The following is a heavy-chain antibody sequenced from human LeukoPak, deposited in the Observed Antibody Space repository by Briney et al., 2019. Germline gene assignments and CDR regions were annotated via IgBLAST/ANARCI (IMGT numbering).Heavy chain of an antibody. D-gene: IGHD4-17*01. V-gene: IGHV4-61*01. CDR1: GGSVSSGSYY. J-gene: IGHJ4*02. Sequence: PSETLSLTCTVSGGSVSSGSYYWSWIRQPPGKGLEWIGYIYYSGSTNYNPSLKSRVTISVDTSKNQFSLKLSSVTAADTAVYYCARHWDYGDYDSFDYWGQGTLVTVSS. CDR3: ARHWDYGDYDSFDY. CDR2: IYYSGST.